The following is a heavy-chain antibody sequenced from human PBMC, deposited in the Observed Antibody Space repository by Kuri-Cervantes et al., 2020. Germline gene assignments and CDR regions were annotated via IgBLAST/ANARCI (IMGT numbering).Heavy chain of an antibody. Sequence: ASVKVSCKASGYTFTSYAMNWVRQAPGQGLEWMGWINTNTGNPTYAQGFTGRFVFSLDTSVSTAYLQISSLKAEDTAVYYCAITPRLAHSHYDILTGGKTDAFDIWGQGTMVTVSS. CDR3: AITPRLAHSHYDILTGGKTDAFDI. V-gene: IGHV7-4-1*02. D-gene: IGHD3-9*01. CDR2: INTNTGNP. J-gene: IGHJ3*02. CDR1: GYTFTSYA.